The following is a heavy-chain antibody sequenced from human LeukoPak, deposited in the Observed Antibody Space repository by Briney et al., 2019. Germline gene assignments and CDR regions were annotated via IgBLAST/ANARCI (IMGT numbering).Heavy chain of an antibody. D-gene: IGHD1-26*01. Sequence: SETLSLTCTVSGDSISSYYWSWIRQPPGKGLEWIGYIYTSGSTNCNPSLKSRVTISVDTSKNQFSLKVSPVTAADTAVYYCARSNSGYLDYWGQGTLVTVSS. CDR3: ARSNSGYLDY. V-gene: IGHV4-4*09. J-gene: IGHJ4*02. CDR2: IYTSGST. CDR1: GDSISSYY.